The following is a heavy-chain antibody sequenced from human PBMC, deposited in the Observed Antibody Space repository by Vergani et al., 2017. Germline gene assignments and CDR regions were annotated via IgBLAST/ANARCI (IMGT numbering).Heavy chain of an antibody. V-gene: IGHV1-2*02. CDR1: GYTFTDYF. CDR3: ARVGTSSNRDYFDY. Sequence: QVQVVQSGAEVKKSGASVKVSCKTSGYTFTDYFMHWVRQAPGQGLEWMVWINPNSGGTNYAQKFQGRVTMTRDTSISTAYMELSNLRSDDTAVYYCARVGTSSNRDYFDYWGQGTLVTVAS. D-gene: IGHD2-2*01. J-gene: IGHJ4*02. CDR2: INPNSGGT.